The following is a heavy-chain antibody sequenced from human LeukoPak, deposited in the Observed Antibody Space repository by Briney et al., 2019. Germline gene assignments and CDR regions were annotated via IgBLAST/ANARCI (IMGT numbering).Heavy chain of an antibody. CDR2: IYPGDSDT. D-gene: IGHD2-2*03. CDR1: GYSFTSYW. Sequence: GESLKISCKGSGYSFTSYWIGWVRQMPGKGLEWMGIIYPGDSDTRYSPSFQGQVTISADKSISTAYLQWSSLKASDTAMYYCARHKTGYCSSTSCYRRKYNWFDPWGQGTLVTVSS. V-gene: IGHV5-51*01. J-gene: IGHJ5*02. CDR3: ARHKTGYCSSTSCYRRKYNWFDP.